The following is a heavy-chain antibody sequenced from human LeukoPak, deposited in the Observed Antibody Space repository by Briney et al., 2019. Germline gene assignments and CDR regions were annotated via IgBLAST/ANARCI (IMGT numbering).Heavy chain of an antibody. D-gene: IGHD6-6*01. CDR1: GFTFSSYG. J-gene: IGHJ6*03. Sequence: PGGSLRLSCAASGFTFSSYGMHWVRQAPGKGLEWVAFIRYDGSNKYYADSVKGRFTISRDNSKNTLYLQMNSLRAEDTAVYYCAKEGIAARPGDPYYYYMDVWGKGTTVTVSS. CDR3: AKEGIAARPGDPYYYYMDV. V-gene: IGHV3-30*02. CDR2: IRYDGSNK.